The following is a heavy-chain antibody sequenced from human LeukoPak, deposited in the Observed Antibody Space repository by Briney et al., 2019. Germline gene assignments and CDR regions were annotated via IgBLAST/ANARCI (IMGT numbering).Heavy chain of an antibody. CDR3: ARPRGYSYGYDAFDI. CDR2: IIPIFGTP. D-gene: IGHD5-18*01. CDR1: GYTFTSYG. Sequence: ASVKVSCKASGYTFTSYGISWVRQAPGQGLEWMGMIIPIFGTPNYAQRFQGRITIAADEITITAYMELTSLRSEDTAVYYCARPRGYSYGYDAFDIWGQGTMVTVSS. V-gene: IGHV1-69*13. J-gene: IGHJ3*02.